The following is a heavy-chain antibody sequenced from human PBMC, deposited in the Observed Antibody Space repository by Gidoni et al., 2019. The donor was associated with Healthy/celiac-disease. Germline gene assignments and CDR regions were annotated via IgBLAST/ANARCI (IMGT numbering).Heavy chain of an antibody. D-gene: IGHD3-10*01. CDR2: IYSGGST. J-gene: IGHJ4*02. Sequence: EVQLVEPGGGLVQPGGSLRLSCAASGFTVSSNYMSWVRQAPGKGLEWVSVIYSGGSTYYADSVKGRFTTSRHNSKNTLYLQMNSLRAEDTAVYYCARVGGSGSYPFDYWGQGTLVTVSS. V-gene: IGHV3-53*04. CDR3: ARVGGSGSYPFDY. CDR1: GFTVSSNY.